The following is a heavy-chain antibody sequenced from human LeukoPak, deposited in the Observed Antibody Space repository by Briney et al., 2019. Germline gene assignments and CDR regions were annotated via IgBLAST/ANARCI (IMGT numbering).Heavy chain of an antibody. CDR1: GFTFSSYA. V-gene: IGHV4-59*01. CDR2: IYHSGST. D-gene: IGHD3-10*01. J-gene: IGHJ4*02. CDR3: ARGDHYGSGTYLG. Sequence: PGGSLRLSCAASGFTFSSYAMSWVRQAPGKGLEWIGYIYHSGSTNYNPSLKSRVTISIDTSKNQFSLNLSSVTAADTAVYYCARGDHYGSGTYLGWGQGTLVTVSS.